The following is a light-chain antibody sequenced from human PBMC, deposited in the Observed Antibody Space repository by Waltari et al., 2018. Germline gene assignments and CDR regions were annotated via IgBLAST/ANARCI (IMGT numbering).Light chain of an antibody. V-gene: IGKV4-1*01. Sequence: DIVMTQSPDSLAVSLGERATIDCKSSQIILYSSNNKNYLAWYQRKPGQPPKLLIYWASTRESGVPDRFSGSGSGTDFTLTISSLQAEDVAVYYCQQYYSTPPSFGGGTKVEIK. J-gene: IGKJ4*01. CDR2: WAS. CDR1: QIILYSSNNKNY. CDR3: QQYYSTPPS.